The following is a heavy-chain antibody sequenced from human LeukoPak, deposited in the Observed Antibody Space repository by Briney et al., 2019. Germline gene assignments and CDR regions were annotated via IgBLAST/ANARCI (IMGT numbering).Heavy chain of an antibody. V-gene: IGHV3-74*01. CDR2: INSDGTST. J-gene: IGHJ5*02. Sequence: PGGSLRLSCAASGFTFSSYWMHWVRQAPGKGLVWVSRINSDGTSTRSADSVKGRFTISRDNSKNTLYLQMNSLRAEDTAVYYCAKDRWFAMVREVNWFDPWGQGTLVTVSS. CDR3: AKDRWFAMVREVNWFDP. CDR1: GFTFSSYW. D-gene: IGHD3-10*01.